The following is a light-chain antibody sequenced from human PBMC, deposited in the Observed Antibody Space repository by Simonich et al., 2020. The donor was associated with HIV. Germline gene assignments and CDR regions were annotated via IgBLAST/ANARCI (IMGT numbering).Light chain of an antibody. CDR3: QQYNSYSYT. V-gene: IGKV1-5*03. CDR1: QGISNS. Sequence: DIQMTQSPSSLSASVGDRVTITCRASQGISNSLSWYQQKPGTAPKLLIYKASSLESGVPSRFRGSGSGTEFTLTISSLQPDDFATYYCQQYNSYSYTFGQGTKLEIK. CDR2: KAS. J-gene: IGKJ2*01.